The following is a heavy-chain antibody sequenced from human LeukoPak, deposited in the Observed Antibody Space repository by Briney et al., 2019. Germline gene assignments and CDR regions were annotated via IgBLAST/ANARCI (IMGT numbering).Heavy chain of an antibody. J-gene: IGHJ6*02. Sequence: PSETLSLTCTVSGGSISSYYWSWIRQPPGKGLEWIGYIHYSGSTNYNPSLKSRVPISVDTSKNQFSLKLSSVTAADTAVYFCARDPSSYYYGMDVWGQGTTVTVSS. V-gene: IGHV4-59*01. D-gene: IGHD6-6*01. CDR3: ARDPSSYYYGMDV. CDR1: GGSISSYY. CDR2: IHYSGST.